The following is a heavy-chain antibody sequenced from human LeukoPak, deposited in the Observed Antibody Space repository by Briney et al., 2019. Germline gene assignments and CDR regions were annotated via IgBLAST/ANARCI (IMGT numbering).Heavy chain of an antibody. J-gene: IGHJ1*01. CDR3: AQQVGYCSSGSCYFTY. CDR2: ISNTGGST. V-gene: IGHV3-23*01. D-gene: IGHD2-15*01. CDR1: GFTFNSHW. Sequence: PGGSLRLSCAASGFTFNSHWMHWVRQGPGKGLVWVSAISNTGGSTYYADSVKGRFTISRDKSKNTLSLQMNSLRAEDTAVYYCAQQVGYCSSGSCYFTYWGQGTLVTVSS.